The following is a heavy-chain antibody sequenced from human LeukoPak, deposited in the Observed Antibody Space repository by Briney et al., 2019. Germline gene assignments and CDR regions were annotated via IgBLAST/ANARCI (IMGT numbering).Heavy chain of an antibody. CDR2: IIPIFGTA. V-gene: IGHV1-69*06. D-gene: IGHD6-6*01. CDR3: AKGVAARPVPYYYYMDV. Sequence: SVKVSCKASGGTFSSYAISWVRQAPGQGLEWMGGIIPIFGTANYAQKFQGRVTITADKSTSTAYMELSSLRSEDTAVYYCAKGVAARPVPYYYYMDVWGKGTTVTISS. CDR1: GGTFSSYA. J-gene: IGHJ6*03.